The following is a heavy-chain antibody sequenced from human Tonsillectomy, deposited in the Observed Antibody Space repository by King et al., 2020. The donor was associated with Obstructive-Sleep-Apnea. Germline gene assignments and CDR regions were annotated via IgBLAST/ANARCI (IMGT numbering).Heavy chain of an antibody. V-gene: IGHV3-74*01. CDR2: LSPDGSTT. Sequence: VQLVESGGGLVQPGGSLRLSCAASGFNFRNYWMHWVRQAPGKGLMWVACLSPDGSTTTYADSVKGRFTISRDNAKNTLYLQMNSLSVEDTATYYCVKDWNHDPDDYWGQGALVTVSS. D-gene: IGHD1-14*01. CDR1: GFNFRNYW. CDR3: VKDWNHDPDDY. J-gene: IGHJ4*02.